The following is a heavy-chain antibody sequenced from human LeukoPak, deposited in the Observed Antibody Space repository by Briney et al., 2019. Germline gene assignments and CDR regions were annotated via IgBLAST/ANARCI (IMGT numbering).Heavy chain of an antibody. CDR2: IYYSGST. CDR1: GGSISSSSYY. CDR3: ARRPPDYGDNKIFDY. Sequence: SETLSLTCTVSGGSISSSSYYWGWLRQPPGKGLEWIGSIYYSGSTYYNPSLKSRVTISVDTSKNQFSLKLSSVTAADTAVYYCARRPPDYGDNKIFDYWGQGTLVTVSS. D-gene: IGHD4-17*01. J-gene: IGHJ4*02. V-gene: IGHV4-39*01.